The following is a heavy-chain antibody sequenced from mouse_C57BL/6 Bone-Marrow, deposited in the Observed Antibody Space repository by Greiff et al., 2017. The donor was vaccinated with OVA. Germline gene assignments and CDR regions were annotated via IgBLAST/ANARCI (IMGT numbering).Heavy chain of an antibody. J-gene: IGHJ1*03. CDR1: VYTFTSYW. Sequence: QVQLQQPGAELVKPGASVKLSCKASVYTFTSYWMQWVKQRPGQGLEWIREIDPSDSYTNYNQKFKGKATLTVDTSSSTAYMQLSSLTSEDSAVYYCARGYYGSFYWYFDVWGTGTTVTVSS. CDR3: ARGYYGSFYWYFDV. CDR2: IDPSDSYT. V-gene: IGHV1-50*01. D-gene: IGHD1-1*01.